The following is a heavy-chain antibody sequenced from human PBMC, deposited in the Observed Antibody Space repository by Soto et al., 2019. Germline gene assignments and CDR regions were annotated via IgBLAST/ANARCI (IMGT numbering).Heavy chain of an antibody. Sequence: QVQLQESGPGLAEPSGTLSLTCAVSGASISTNNWWSWVRQPPGKGLEWIGEVYHSGSTNCNPSLKSRVTISIDKSKNQFSLRLTSMTAADTAVYYCAVPGAGDFDYWSQGTLVTVSS. CDR1: GASISTNNW. J-gene: IGHJ4*02. CDR2: VYHSGST. V-gene: IGHV4-4*02. D-gene: IGHD1-26*01. CDR3: AVPGAGDFDY.